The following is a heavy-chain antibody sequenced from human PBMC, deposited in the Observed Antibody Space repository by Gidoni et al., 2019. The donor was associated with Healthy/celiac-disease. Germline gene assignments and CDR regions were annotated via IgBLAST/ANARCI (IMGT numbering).Heavy chain of an antibody. V-gene: IGHV4-34*01. J-gene: IGHJ3*02. CDR2: INHSGST. D-gene: IGHD3-16*01. CDR3: TSMGVEAFDI. CDR1: GGSFSGYY. Sequence: QVQLQHWGAGLLKPSETLSLTCAVYGGSFSGYYWSWISQPPGKGLEWIGEINHSGSTNYKPSLKSRVNISVDTSKNQFSLKLSSVTAADTAVYYCTSMGVEAFDIWGQGTMVTVSS.